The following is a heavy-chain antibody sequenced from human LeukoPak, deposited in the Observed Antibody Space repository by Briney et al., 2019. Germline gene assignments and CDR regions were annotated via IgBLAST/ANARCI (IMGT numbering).Heavy chain of an antibody. J-gene: IGHJ4*02. Sequence: GGSLRLSCAASGFTFSSYSMNWVRQAPGKGLEWVSSISSSSSYIYYADSVKGRFTLSRDNAKNSLYLQMNSLRADDTAVYYCARDLNRWPYPRHYFDYWGQGTLVTVSS. V-gene: IGHV3-21*01. CDR2: ISSSSSYI. CDR1: GFTFSSYS. D-gene: IGHD4-23*01. CDR3: ARDLNRWPYPRHYFDY.